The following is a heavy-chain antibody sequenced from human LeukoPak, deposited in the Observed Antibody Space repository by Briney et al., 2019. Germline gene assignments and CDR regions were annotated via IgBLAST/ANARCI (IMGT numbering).Heavy chain of an antibody. V-gene: IGHV3-23*01. J-gene: IGHJ6*03. Sequence: PGGSLRLSCAASGLHFSGTAMSWVRQAPGKGLEWVSAISHDGMNAYYADSVKGRFTISRDNAKKLLYLQMNSLRAEDTAVYYCAREYFFYMDVWGKGTTVTVSS. CDR1: GLHFSGTA. CDR2: ISHDGMNA. CDR3: AREYFFYMDV.